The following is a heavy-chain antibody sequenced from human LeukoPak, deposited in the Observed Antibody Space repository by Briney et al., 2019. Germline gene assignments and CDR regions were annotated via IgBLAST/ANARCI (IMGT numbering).Heavy chain of an antibody. CDR1: GFTFSDYY. CDR2: ISSSGSTI. J-gene: IGHJ4*02. CDR3: AQVGTSGTTYAPFDH. V-gene: IGHV3-11*01. Sequence: PGGSLRLSCAASGFTFSDYYMSWIRQAPGKGLEWVSYISSSGSTIYYADSVKGRFTISRDNSKNTLYLQMNSLRAEDTAVYYCAQVGTSGTTYAPFDHWGQGTLVTVSS. D-gene: IGHD1-1*01.